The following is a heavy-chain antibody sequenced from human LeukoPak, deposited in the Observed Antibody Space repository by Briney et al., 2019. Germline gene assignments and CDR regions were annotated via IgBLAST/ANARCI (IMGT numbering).Heavy chain of an antibody. CDR1: GYSFSNHW. Sequence: GESLKISCKGSGYSFSNHWIAWVRQMPGKGLEWMGIIYPGDPDTRYSPSFQGQVTISADKSISIAYLQWSSLKASDTAMYYCAREWFLDYWGQGTLVTVSS. D-gene: IGHD3-3*01. J-gene: IGHJ4*02. CDR2: IYPGDPDT. V-gene: IGHV5-51*01. CDR3: AREWFLDY.